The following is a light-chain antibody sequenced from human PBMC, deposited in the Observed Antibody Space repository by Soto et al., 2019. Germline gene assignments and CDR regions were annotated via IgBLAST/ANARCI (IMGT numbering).Light chain of an antibody. Sequence: DIQMTQSPSTLSASVGDRVAITCRASQSINNLLAWYQQKPGKAPKLLIYKASSLESEVPSTFSGNGSGTEFTLTISSPEPDDFATYYCQQYSSYSPFGGGTKVEIK. CDR1: QSINNL. CDR2: KAS. V-gene: IGKV1-5*03. CDR3: QQYSSYSP. J-gene: IGKJ4*02.